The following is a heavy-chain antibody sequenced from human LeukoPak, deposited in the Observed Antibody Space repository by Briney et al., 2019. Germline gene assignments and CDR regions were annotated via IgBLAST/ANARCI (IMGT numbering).Heavy chain of an antibody. J-gene: IGHJ4*02. D-gene: IGHD6-19*01. CDR2: INPNSGGT. V-gene: IGHV1-2*06. CDR3: ARDSSSGWYYFDY. Sequence: GASVKVSCKASGGTFSSYAISWVRQAPGQGLEWMGRINPNSGGTNYAQKFQGRVTMTRDTSISTAYMELSSLRSDDTAIYYCARDSSSGWYYFDYWGQGTLVTVSS. CDR1: GGTFSSYA.